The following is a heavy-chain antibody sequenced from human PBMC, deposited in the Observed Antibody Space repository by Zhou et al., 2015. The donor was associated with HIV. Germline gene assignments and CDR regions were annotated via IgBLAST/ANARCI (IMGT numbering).Heavy chain of an antibody. Sequence: QVQLVQSGAEVKKPGASVKVSCEASGYTFTGYHMHWVRQAPGQGLEWMGWINPNSGATNYAQKFQGRVTMTRDTSISTAYMDLSRLRSDDTAVYYCARVIPRLYSLDNWGQGTLVTVSS. CDR3: ARVIPRLYSLDN. V-gene: IGHV1-2*02. CDR1: GYTFTGYH. J-gene: IGHJ4*02. CDR2: INPNSGAT. D-gene: IGHD2-21*01.